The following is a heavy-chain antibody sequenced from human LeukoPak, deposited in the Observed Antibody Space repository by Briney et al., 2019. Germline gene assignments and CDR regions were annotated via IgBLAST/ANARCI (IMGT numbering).Heavy chain of an antibody. Sequence: GGSLRLSCAASGFTVSGHYMTWVRQAPGKGLEWVSVTYSGGSTSYADSVKGRFTISRDNSKNTLYLQMNSLRVEDTAVYYCASNSYNSANWFDPWGQGTLVTVSS. V-gene: IGHV3-53*01. CDR1: GFTVSGHY. CDR3: ASNSYNSANWFDP. CDR2: TYSGGST. D-gene: IGHD5-24*01. J-gene: IGHJ5*02.